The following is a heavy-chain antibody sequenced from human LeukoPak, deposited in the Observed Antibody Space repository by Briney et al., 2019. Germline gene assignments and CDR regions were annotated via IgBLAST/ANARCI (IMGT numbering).Heavy chain of an antibody. CDR1: GGTFSSYA. J-gene: IGHJ4*02. Sequence: SVKVSCKASGGTFSSYAISWVRQAPGQGLEWMGRIIPILGIANYAQKFQGRVTITADKSTSTAYMELSSLRSEDTAVYYCASLEAGRRGDYWGQGTLVTVSS. CDR3: ASLEAGRRGDY. V-gene: IGHV1-69*04. CDR2: IIPILGIA. D-gene: IGHD3-10*01.